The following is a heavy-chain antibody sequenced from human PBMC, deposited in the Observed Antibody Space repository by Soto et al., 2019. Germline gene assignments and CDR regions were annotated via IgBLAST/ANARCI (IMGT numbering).Heavy chain of an antibody. D-gene: IGHD2-15*01. CDR2: IYYSGST. CDR1: GGSISSGDYY. J-gene: IGHJ5*02. CDR3: ARVGCSGGSCYENWFDP. Sequence: TSDTLSLTCTVSGGSISSGDYYWSWIRQPPGKGLEWIGYIYYSGSTYYNPSLKSRVTISVDTSKNQFSLKLSSVTAADTAVYYCARVGCSGGSCYENWFDPWGQGTLVTVSS. V-gene: IGHV4-30-4*02.